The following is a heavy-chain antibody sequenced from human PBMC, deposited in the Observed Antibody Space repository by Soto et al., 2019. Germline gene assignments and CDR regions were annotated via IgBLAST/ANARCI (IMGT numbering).Heavy chain of an antibody. D-gene: IGHD5-18*01. V-gene: IGHV3-33*01. CDR2: IWYDGSNK. CDR1: GFTFSSYG. Sequence: PGGSLRLSCAASGFTFSSYGMHWVRQAPGKGLEWVAVIWYDGSNKYYADSVKGRFTISRDNSKNTLYLQMNSLRAEDTAVYYCARDPGYSYGYRNWFDPWGQGTLVTVSS. J-gene: IGHJ5*02. CDR3: ARDPGYSYGYRNWFDP.